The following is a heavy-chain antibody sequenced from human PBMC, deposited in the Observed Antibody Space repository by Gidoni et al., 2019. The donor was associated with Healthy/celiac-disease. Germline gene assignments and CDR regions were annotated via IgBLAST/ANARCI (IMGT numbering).Heavy chain of an antibody. J-gene: IGHJ6*02. CDR3: ARYYDFWSGGYGMDV. Sequence: QLQLVQSGAEVKKPGASVKVSCKASGYTFTGYYMHWVRQAPGQGLEWMGWINPNSGGTNYAQKFQGWVTMTRDTSISTAYMELSRLRSDDTAVYYCARYYDFWSGGYGMDVWGQGTTVTVSS. CDR2: INPNSGGT. CDR1: GYTFTGYY. V-gene: IGHV1-2*04. D-gene: IGHD3-3*01.